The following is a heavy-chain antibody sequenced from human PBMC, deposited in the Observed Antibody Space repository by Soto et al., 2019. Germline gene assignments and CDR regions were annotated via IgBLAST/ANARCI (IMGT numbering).Heavy chain of an antibody. CDR2: ISAYNGNT. CDR3: ASTSTVTTPYYYYYMDV. D-gene: IGHD4-17*01. Sequence: ASVKVSCKASGYTFTSYGISWVRQAPGQGLEWMGWISAYNGNTNYAQKLQGRVTMTTDTSTSTAYMELRSLRSDDTAVYYCASTSTVTTPYYYYYMDVWGKGTTVTVSS. V-gene: IGHV1-18*01. CDR1: GYTFTSYG. J-gene: IGHJ6*03.